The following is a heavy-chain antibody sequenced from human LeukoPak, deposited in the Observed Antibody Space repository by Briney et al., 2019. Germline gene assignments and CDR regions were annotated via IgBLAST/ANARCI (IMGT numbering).Heavy chain of an antibody. CDR3: AKFPNTGIVGATTCYFDY. J-gene: IGHJ4*02. Sequence: GGSLRLSCAASGFTFSSYSMNWVRQAPGKGLEWVSAISGSGGSTYYADSVKGRFTISRDNSKNTLYLQMNSLRAEDTAVYYCAKFPNTGIVGATTCYFDYWGQGTLVTVSS. V-gene: IGHV3-23*01. CDR1: GFTFSSYS. D-gene: IGHD1-26*01. CDR2: ISGSGGST.